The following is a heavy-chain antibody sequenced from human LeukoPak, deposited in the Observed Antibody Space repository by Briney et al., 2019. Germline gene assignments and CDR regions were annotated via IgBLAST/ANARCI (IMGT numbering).Heavy chain of an antibody. D-gene: IGHD3-16*01. CDR3: ASQRGSYLWGTDFDY. CDR1: GYTFTGYY. V-gene: IGHV1-2*02. J-gene: IGHJ4*02. CDR2: INPNSGDT. Sequence: GASVKVSCKASGYTFTGYYMHWVRQAPGQGREWMGWINPNSGDTKYSQKFQGRVTMTRDTSISTAYMELSRLRSDDTAVYYCASQRGSYLWGTDFDYWGQGTPVTVSS.